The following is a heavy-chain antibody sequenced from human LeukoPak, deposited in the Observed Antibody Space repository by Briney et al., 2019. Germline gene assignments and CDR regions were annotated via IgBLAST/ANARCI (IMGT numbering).Heavy chain of an antibody. CDR2: ISGSGGST. J-gene: IGHJ6*02. Sequence: GGSLRLSCAASGFTFSSYAMSWVRQAPGKGLEWVSAISGSGGSTYYADSVKGRFTISRDNYKNTLYLQMNSLRAEDTAVYYCAKGLAAALYYYYGMDVWGQGTTVTVSS. V-gene: IGHV3-23*01. D-gene: IGHD6-13*01. CDR1: GFTFSSYA. CDR3: AKGLAAALYYYYGMDV.